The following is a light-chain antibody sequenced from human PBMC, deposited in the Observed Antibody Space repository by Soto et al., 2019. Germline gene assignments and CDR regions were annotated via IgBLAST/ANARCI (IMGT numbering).Light chain of an antibody. CDR1: QGISHY. J-gene: IGKJ2*02. Sequence: DIQMTQSPFTLSASVGDRDNLTCRASQGISHYVAWFQQKPGKAPKTLIYAASTLQPGVPSKFSGSGSGTDFTLNISSPQPEDFATYYCQQYNAYPRTCGQGNRLEIK. CDR2: AAS. V-gene: IGKV1-16*02. CDR3: QQYNAYPRT.